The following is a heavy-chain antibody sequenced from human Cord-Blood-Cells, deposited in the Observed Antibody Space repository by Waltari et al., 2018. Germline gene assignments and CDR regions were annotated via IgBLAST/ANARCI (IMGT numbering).Heavy chain of an antibody. V-gene: IGHV4-39*01. Sequence: QLQLQESGPGLVKPSETLSLTCPVSGGSISSSSYYWGWIRQPPGKGLEWIGSIYYSGSTYYNPSLKSRVTISVDTSKNQFSLKLSSVTAADTAVYYCARYDWPYWYFDLWGRGTLVTVSS. J-gene: IGHJ2*01. CDR3: ARYDWPYWYFDL. CDR1: GGSISSSSYY. CDR2: IYYSGST. D-gene: IGHD1-1*01.